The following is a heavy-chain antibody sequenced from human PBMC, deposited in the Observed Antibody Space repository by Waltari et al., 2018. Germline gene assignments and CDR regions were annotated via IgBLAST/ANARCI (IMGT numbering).Heavy chain of an antibody. Sequence: EVQLLESGGGLIQPGGSLRLSCAASGFTFSRYAMSWVRQAPGKGLEWVESMGGSGGSTYDADSVKGRFTISRDNSKNTLYVQMNSLRADDTAEYYCAKTGSSGWSYFDLWGRGTLVTVSS. CDR1: GFTFSRYA. V-gene: IGHV3-23*01. CDR2: MGGSGGST. J-gene: IGHJ2*01. CDR3: AKTGSSGWSYFDL. D-gene: IGHD6-19*01.